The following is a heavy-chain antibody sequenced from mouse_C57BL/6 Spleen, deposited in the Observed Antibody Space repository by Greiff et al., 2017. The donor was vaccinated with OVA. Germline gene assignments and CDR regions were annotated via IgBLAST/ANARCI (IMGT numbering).Heavy chain of an antibody. J-gene: IGHJ3*01. D-gene: IGHD2-4*01. V-gene: IGHV1-55*01. CDR1: GYTFTSYW. Sequence: QVQLKQPGAELVKPGASVKMSCKASGYTFTSYWITWVKQRPGQGLEWIGDIYPGSGSTNYNEKFKSKATLTVDTSSSTAYMQLSSLTSEDSAAYYCASGGYDYDGRFAYWGQGTLVTVSA. CDR2: IYPGSGST. CDR3: ASGGYDYDGRFAY.